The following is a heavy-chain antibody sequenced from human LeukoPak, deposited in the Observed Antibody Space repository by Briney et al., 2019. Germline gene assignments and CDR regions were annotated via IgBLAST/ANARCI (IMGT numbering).Heavy chain of an antibody. CDR1: GGAISSSSHY. J-gene: IGHJ4*02. D-gene: IGHD5-24*01. Sequence: PSETLSLTCTVSGGAISSSSHYWAWIRQHPGKGLEWIGYIYYSGSTYYNPSLKSRVTISVDTSKNQFSLKLSSVTAADTAVYYCARDFPPSGATITDYWGQGTLVTVSS. CDR2: IYYSGST. CDR3: ARDFPPSGATITDY. V-gene: IGHV4-31*03.